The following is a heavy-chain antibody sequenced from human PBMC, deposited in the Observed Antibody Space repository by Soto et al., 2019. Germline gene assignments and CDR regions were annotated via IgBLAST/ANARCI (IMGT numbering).Heavy chain of an antibody. Sequence: QVQLQESGPGLVKPSGTLSLTCAVSGGSISSSNWWSWVRQPPGKGLEWIGEIYHSGSTNYNPSLKSRVTISVDKSKNQFSLKLSSGTAADTAVYYCARGGIVVVPAAHAPPDYWGQGTLVIVSS. J-gene: IGHJ4*02. D-gene: IGHD2-2*01. V-gene: IGHV4-4*02. CDR2: IYHSGST. CDR3: ARGGIVVVPAAHAPPDY. CDR1: GGSISSSNW.